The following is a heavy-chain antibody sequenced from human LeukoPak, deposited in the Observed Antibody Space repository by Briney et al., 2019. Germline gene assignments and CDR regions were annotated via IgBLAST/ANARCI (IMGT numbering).Heavy chain of an antibody. V-gene: IGHV1-18*01. D-gene: IGHD3-9*01. CDR1: GYTFTMYD. CDR2: VSPGNGNT. Sequence: GASVTVSCKTSGYTFTMYDVSWVRQAPGRGLQWLGWVSPGNGNTAYAQDLQGRVTMTTDTSTTTAYLELRSLRSDDTAIYYCARDLNYVTLGYNILADVGYYFDYWGQGSMVTVSS. J-gene: IGHJ4*02. CDR3: ARDLNYVTLGYNILADVGYYFDY.